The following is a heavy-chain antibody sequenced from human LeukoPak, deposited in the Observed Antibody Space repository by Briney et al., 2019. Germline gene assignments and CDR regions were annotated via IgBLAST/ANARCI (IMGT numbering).Heavy chain of an antibody. CDR1: GYIFTTYA. V-gene: IGHV1-3*01. CDR2: INAGVGNT. Sequence: ASVKVSCKASGYIFTTYAMHRVRQAPGQSPEWMGWINAGVGNTKYLQKFQGRVTITRDTSANIAYMELSSLRSDDTAVYYCATTVSAGTYRYFQHWGQGTLVTVSS. D-gene: IGHD6-13*01. CDR3: ATTVSAGTYRYFQH. J-gene: IGHJ1*01.